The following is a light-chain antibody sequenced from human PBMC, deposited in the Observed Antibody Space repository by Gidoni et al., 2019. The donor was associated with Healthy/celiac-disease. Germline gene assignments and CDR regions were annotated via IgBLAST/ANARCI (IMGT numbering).Light chain of an antibody. CDR2: DAS. CDR3: QQYDSIPLT. Sequence: PSSRSASVGDRVTITCQASQDISNYLNWYQQKPGKAPKLLIYDASSLESGVPSRFSGSGSGTDFTFTISRLQPEDIATYYCQQYDSIPLTFGGGTKVEIK. J-gene: IGKJ4*01. CDR1: QDISNY. V-gene: IGKV1-33*01.